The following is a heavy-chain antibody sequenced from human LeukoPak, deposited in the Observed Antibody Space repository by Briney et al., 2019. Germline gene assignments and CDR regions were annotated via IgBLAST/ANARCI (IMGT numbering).Heavy chain of an antibody. D-gene: IGHD5-12*01. Sequence: PGGSLRLSCAASGFTFSSYEMNWVRQAPGKGLEWVSYISSSGSTIFYADSVKGRFSIPRDNAKNSLYLQMNSLRAEDTAVYYCARVYRASSVYFDYWGQGTLVTVSS. J-gene: IGHJ4*02. V-gene: IGHV3-48*03. CDR3: ARVYRASSVYFDY. CDR1: GFTFSSYE. CDR2: ISSSGSTI.